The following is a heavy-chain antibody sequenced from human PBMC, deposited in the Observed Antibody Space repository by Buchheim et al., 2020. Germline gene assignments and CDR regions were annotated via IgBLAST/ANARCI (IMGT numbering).Heavy chain of an antibody. CDR3: ARMKDF. CDR1: TFIVTSTY. V-gene: IGHV3-66*01. Sequence: EVHVVQSGGGLVRPGGSLRLSCAASTFIVTSTYMSWVRRAPGKGLEWVSITYSSGATYYADSVKGRFTISRDTSKNTLSLQMDNLRAEDTAIYYCARMKDFWGQGTL. J-gene: IGHJ4*02. CDR2: TYSSGAT.